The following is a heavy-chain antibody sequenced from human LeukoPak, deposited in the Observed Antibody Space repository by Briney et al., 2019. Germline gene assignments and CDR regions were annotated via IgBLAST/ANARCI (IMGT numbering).Heavy chain of an antibody. V-gene: IGHV3-21*01. CDR1: GFTFSNYW. D-gene: IGHD2/OR15-2a*01. J-gene: IGHJ4*02. Sequence: GGSLRLSCVASGFTFSNYWMSWFRQTPGKGLEWVSSISSSSSYIYYTDSVKGRFTISRDNAKNSLYLQMNSLRAEDTAVYYCATESSSIWALFDFWGQGTLVTVSS. CDR2: ISSSSSYI. CDR3: ATESSSIWALFDF.